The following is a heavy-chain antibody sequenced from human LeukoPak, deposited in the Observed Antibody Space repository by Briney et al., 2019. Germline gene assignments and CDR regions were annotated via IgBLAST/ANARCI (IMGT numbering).Heavy chain of an antibody. CDR1: GFTFSSYS. J-gene: IGHJ4*02. V-gene: IGHV3-21*04. CDR3: ASRPDSGSYWPFDY. CDR2: ISSSSSYI. Sequence: GGSLRLSCAASGFTFSSYSMNWVRQAPGKGLEWVSSISSSSSYIYYADSVKGRFTISGDNAKNSLYLQMNSLRAEDTAVYYCASRPDSGSYWPFDYWGQGTLVTVSS. D-gene: IGHD1-26*01.